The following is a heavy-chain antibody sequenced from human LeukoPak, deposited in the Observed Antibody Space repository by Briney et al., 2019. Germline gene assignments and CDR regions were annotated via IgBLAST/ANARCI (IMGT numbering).Heavy chain of an antibody. J-gene: IGHJ4*02. D-gene: IGHD1-26*01. V-gene: IGHV4-39*07. CDR2: IYYSGST. CDR3: ARENSGSYRELDY. Sequence: SETLSLTCTVSGGSISSSSYYWGWIRQPPGKGLEWIGSIYYSGSTYYNPSLKSRVTISVDTSKNQCSLKLSSVTAADTAVYYCARENSGSYRELDYWAREPWSPSPQ. CDR1: GGSISSSSYY.